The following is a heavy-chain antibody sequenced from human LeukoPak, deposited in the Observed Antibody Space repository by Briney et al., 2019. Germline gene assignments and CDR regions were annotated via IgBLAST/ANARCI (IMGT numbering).Heavy chain of an antibody. CDR3: ARQGLRFPEGEDY. CDR1: GYTFTGYY. D-gene: IGHD3-3*01. CDR2: INPNSGGT. V-gene: IGHV1-2*02. J-gene: IGHJ4*02. Sequence: GASVKVSCKASGYTFTGYYMHWVRQAPGQGLEWIGWINPNSGGTNYAQKFQGRVTMTRDTSISTAYMELSRLRSDDTAVYYCARQGLRFPEGEDYWGQGTLVTVSS.